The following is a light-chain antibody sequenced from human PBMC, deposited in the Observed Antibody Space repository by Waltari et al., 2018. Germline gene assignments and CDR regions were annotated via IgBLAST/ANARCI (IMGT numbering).Light chain of an antibody. CDR2: VNSDGSH. J-gene: IGLJ3*02. CDR3: QTGGHGTWV. V-gene: IGLV4-69*01. Sequence: QLVLTQSPSASASLGASVKLTCTLASGHSSNIIAWLQQQPEKGPRSLMRVNSDGSHSKGDEIPDRFSGSSSGAERYLTISSLQSEDEADYYCQTGGHGTWVFGGGTKLTVL. CDR1: SGHSSNI.